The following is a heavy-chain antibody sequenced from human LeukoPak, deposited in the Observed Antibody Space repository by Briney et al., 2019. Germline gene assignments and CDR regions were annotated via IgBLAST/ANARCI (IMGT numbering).Heavy chain of an antibody. CDR3: ARSHDSSGYFY. J-gene: IGHJ4*02. V-gene: IGHV3-74*01. CDR2: INSDGSST. D-gene: IGHD3-22*01. CDR1: GFTFSSYW. Sequence: PGGSLRLSCAASGFTFSSYWMHWVRQAPGKGLVWVSRINSDGSSTSYADSVKGRFTISRDNAKNTLYLQMNSLRAEDTAVYYCARSHDSSGYFYWGQGTLVTVSS.